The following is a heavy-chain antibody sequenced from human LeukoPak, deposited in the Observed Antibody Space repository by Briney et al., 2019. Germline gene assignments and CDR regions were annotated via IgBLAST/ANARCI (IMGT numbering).Heavy chain of an antibody. D-gene: IGHD1-26*01. CDR2: IYTSGGT. CDR3: ARAPIGSHLDY. CDR1: GDSVSSYY. J-gene: IGHJ4*02. V-gene: IGHV4-4*07. Sequence: SETLSLTCTVSGDSVSSYYWSWIRQPAGKGLEWIGRIYTSGGTNYNPSLTSRVTTSLDTSRNQFSLKVTSLTAADTAVYYCARAPIGSHLDYWGPGTLVTVSS.